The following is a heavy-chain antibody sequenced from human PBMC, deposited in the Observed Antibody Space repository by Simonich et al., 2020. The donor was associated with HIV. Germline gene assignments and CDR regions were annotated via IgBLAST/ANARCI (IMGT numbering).Heavy chain of an antibody. CDR1: GGSFSGYY. J-gene: IGHJ4*02. D-gene: IGHD4-17*01. Sequence: QVQLQQWGAGLLKPSETLSLTCAVYGGSFSGYYWSWIRQPPGKGLGWIGENNHSGRTNYNPSLKSRVTISVDTSKNQFSLKLSSVTAADTAVYYCARRHPTTVTTPYFDYWGQGTLVTVSS. CDR3: ARRHPTTVTTPYFDY. V-gene: IGHV4-34*01. CDR2: NNHSGRT.